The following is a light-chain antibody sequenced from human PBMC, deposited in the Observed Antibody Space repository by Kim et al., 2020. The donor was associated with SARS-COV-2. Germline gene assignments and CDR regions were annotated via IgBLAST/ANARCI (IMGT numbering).Light chain of an antibody. V-gene: IGLV3-21*01. Sequence: SYELTQPPSVSEAPGKTATITCGGDDIGTKSVHWYQQKPGQAPVLVIYYDTDRPSGIPERFSASNSGSTATLTVSRVEAGDEADYYCQVWDRGSDHWVFGGGTQLTVL. CDR3: QVWDRGSDHWV. CDR1: DIGTKS. J-gene: IGLJ3*02. CDR2: YDT.